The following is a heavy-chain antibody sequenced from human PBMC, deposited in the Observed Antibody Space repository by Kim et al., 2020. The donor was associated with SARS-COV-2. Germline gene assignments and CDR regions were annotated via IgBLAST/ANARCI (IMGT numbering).Heavy chain of an antibody. D-gene: IGHD6-19*01. J-gene: IGHJ4*02. CDR2: ISSSSSYI. CDR1: GFTFSSYS. V-gene: IGHV3-21*04. Sequence: GESLKISCAASGFTFSSYSMNWVRQAPGKGLEWVSSISSSSSYIYYADSVKGRFTISRDNAKNSLYLQMNSLRAEDTAVYYCARDTDNSSGWYGSGYWGQGTLVTVSS. CDR3: ARDTDNSSGWYGSGY.